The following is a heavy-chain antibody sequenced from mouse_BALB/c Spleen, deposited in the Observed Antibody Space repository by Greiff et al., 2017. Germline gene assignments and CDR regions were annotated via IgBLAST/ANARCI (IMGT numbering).Heavy chain of an antibody. Sequence: DVKLVESGGGLVQPGGSLKLSCAASGFTFSSYTMSWVRQTPEKRLEWVAYISNGGGSTYYPDTVKGRFTISRDNAKNTLYLQMSSLKSEDTAMYYCARHGYYGSTPYYFDYWGQGTTLTVSS. CDR1: GFTFSSYT. V-gene: IGHV5-12-2*01. J-gene: IGHJ2*01. D-gene: IGHD1-1*01. CDR3: ARHGYYGSTPYYFDY. CDR2: ISNGGGST.